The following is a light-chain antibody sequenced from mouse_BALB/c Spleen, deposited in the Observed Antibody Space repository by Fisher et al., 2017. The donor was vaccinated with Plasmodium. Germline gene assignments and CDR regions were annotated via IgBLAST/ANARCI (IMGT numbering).Light chain of an antibody. CDR1: QTLLDSDGKTY. V-gene: IGKV1-135*01. CDR2: LVS. CDR3: FQGSHVPFT. J-gene: IGKJ4*01. Sequence: VITQTTLTLSVTIGQPASIPCKSSQTLLDSDGKTYLNWLLQRPGQSPKRLIYLVSKLDSGVPDRFTGSGSGTDFTMKISRVEAEDLGVYYCFQGSHVPFTFGSRTKLEIK.